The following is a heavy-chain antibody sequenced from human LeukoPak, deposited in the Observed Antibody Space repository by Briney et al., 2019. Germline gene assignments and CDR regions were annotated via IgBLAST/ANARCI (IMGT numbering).Heavy chain of an antibody. CDR3: ARMGIAAAGPFDY. CDR1: GGTFSSYA. J-gene: IGHJ4*02. Sequence: SVKVSCKASGGTFSSYAISWVRQAPGQGPEWMGGIIPIFGTANYAQKFQGRVTITADESTSTAYMELSSLRSEDTAVYYCARMGIAAAGPFDYWGQGTLVTVSS. CDR2: IIPIFGTA. V-gene: IGHV1-69*13. D-gene: IGHD6-13*01.